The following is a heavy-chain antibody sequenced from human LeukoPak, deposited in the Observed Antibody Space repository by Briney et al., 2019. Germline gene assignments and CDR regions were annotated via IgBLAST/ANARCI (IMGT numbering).Heavy chain of an antibody. D-gene: IGHD2-2*01. CDR1: GGSFSGYY. Sequence: SETLSLTCAVYGGSFSGYYWSWIRQPPGKGLEWIGEINHSGSTNYTPSLKSRVTISVGTSKNQFSLKLSSVTAADTAVYYCAEQARYRSSTSCWDVGNWFDPWGQGTLVTVSS. CDR2: INHSGST. J-gene: IGHJ5*02. V-gene: IGHV4-34*01. CDR3: AEQARYRSSTSCWDVGNWFDP.